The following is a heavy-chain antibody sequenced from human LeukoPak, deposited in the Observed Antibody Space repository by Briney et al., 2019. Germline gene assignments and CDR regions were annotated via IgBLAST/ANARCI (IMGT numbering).Heavy chain of an antibody. J-gene: IGHJ3*01. CDR3: AREGVGVRNDAFDF. V-gene: IGHV1-2*02. Sequence: ASVKVSCKASGYTLTGYHLHWVRQAPGQGLEWMGWINPNSGGTNYAQKFQGRVTMTRDTSINTAYMELSRLRSDDTAVYYCAREGVGVRNDAFDFWGQGTTVTVSS. CDR2: INPNSGGT. CDR1: GYTLTGYH. D-gene: IGHD3-22*01.